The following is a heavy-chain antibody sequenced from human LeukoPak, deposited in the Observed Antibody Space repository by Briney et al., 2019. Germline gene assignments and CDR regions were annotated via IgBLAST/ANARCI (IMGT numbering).Heavy chain of an antibody. CDR1: GDSVSSNSAA. D-gene: IGHD2-2*01. J-gene: IGHJ6*03. CDR3: ARVPYCSSTSCWDYYMDV. Sequence: SQTLSLTCAISGDSVSSNSAAWNWIRQSPSRGLEWLGRTYYRSKWYNDYAVSVKSRITINPDTSKNQFSLQLNSVTPEDTAVYYCARVPYCSSTSCWDYYMDVWGKGTTVTVSS. V-gene: IGHV6-1*01. CDR2: TYYRSKWYN.